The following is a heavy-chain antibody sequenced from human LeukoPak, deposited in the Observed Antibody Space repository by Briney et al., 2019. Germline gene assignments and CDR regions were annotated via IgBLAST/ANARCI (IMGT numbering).Heavy chain of an antibody. CDR2: IYSGGST. V-gene: IGHV3-53*01. J-gene: IGHJ6*02. CDR3: ARDPNYYGSANFALDV. D-gene: IGHD3-10*01. CDR1: GFTVRSND. Sequence: GGSLRLSCAASGFTVRSNDMSWVRQAPGKGLEWVSVIYSGGSTFYADSVKGRFTISRDNSKNTLYLQMNSLRAEGTAVYYCARDPNYYGSANFALDVWGQGTTVTVSS.